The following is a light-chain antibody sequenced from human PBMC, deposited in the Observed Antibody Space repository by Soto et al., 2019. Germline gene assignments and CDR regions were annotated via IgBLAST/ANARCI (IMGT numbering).Light chain of an antibody. Sequence: EVVMTQSPATLSVSPGERATLSCRASQSVNSNLAWYQQKPGQAPRLLIYGASSRATGIPARFSGSGSGTEFTLTISSLQSEDFATYYCQQLNSYPRTFGPGTKVDIK. CDR1: QSVNSN. V-gene: IGKV3-15*01. CDR3: QQLNSYPRT. J-gene: IGKJ3*01. CDR2: GAS.